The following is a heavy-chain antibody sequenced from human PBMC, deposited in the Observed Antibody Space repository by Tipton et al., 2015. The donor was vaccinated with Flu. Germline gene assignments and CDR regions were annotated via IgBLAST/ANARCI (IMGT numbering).Heavy chain of an antibody. CDR2: IYYSGST. CDR3: ARHPRLIAAAGVRSYYFDY. D-gene: IGHD6-13*01. J-gene: IGHJ4*02. V-gene: IGHV4-39*01. Sequence: LRLSCTVSGGSISSSSYYWGWIRQPPGKGLEWIGSIYYSGSTYYNPSLKSRVTISVDTSKNQFSLKLSSVTAADTAVYYCARHPRLIAAAGVRSYYFDYWGQGTLVTVSS. CDR1: GGSISSSSYY.